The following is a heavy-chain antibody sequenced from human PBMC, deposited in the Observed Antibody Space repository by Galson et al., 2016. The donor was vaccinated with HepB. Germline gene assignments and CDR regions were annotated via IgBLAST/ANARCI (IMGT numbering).Heavy chain of an antibody. CDR1: GYTLIGLS. Sequence: SVKVSCKVSGYTLIGLSMHWVRQAPGKGLEWMGGFDPEDGEAKYAQKFQDRVTLTEDTSTDTGYMELRSVRSDDTAVYYCVTDNPFRTARRGEGPYGMDVWGERTTVIVSS. CDR3: VTDNPFRTARRGEGPYGMDV. V-gene: IGHV1-24*01. CDR2: FDPEDGEA. J-gene: IGHJ6*04. D-gene: IGHD6-6*01.